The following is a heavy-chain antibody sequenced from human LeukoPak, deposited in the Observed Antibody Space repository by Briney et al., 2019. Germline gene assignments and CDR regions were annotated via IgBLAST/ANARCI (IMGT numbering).Heavy chain of an antibody. J-gene: IGHJ3*02. CDR2: INAGTGNT. V-gene: IGHV1-3*03. CDR1: GYTFTNYA. CDR3: ARGGRIKIFGEVIRTVKDDAFDI. Sequence: ASVKVSCKTSGYTFTNYAMHWVRQAPEQRLEWMGWINAGTGNTKSSQKFQGRVTITRDTSASTAYMELSGLRSEDVAVYYCARGGRIKIFGEVIRTVKDDAFDIWGQGTMVTVSS. D-gene: IGHD3-3*01.